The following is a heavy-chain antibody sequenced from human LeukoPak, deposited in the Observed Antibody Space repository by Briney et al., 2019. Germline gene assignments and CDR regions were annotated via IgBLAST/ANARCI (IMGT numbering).Heavy chain of an antibody. V-gene: IGHV3-9*01. CDR1: GFIYDYYA. CDR3: AKDRDYSSSGASVDY. CDR2: ISWNSGSI. J-gene: IGHJ4*02. Sequence: GGSLSLSCAASGFIYDYYAMHWVRQAPGKGLEWVSGISWNSGSIGYADSVKGRFTISRDNAKNSLYLQMNSLRAEDTALYYCAKDRDYSSSGASVDYWGQGTLVTVSS. D-gene: IGHD6-6*01.